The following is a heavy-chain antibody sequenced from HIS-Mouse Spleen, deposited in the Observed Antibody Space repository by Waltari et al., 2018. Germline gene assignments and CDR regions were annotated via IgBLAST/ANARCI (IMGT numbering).Heavy chain of an antibody. V-gene: IGHV1-2*02. CDR1: GYPFTGYY. D-gene: IGHD6-13*01. J-gene: IGHJ5*02. CDR3: AREVPGIAAAEGVWFDP. CDR2: INPNSGGT. Sequence: QVQLVQSGAEVKKPGASVKVSCKASGYPFTGYYMHWLRQAPGQGLEWMGWINPNSGGTNYAQKFQGRVTMTRDTSISTAYMELSRLRSDDTAVYYCAREVPGIAAAEGVWFDPWGQGTLVTVSS.